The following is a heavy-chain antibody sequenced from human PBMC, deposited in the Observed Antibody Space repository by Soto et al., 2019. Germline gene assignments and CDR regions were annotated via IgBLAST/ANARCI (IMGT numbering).Heavy chain of an antibody. CDR1: GDSVSSDSAT. V-gene: IGHV6-1*01. CDR3: ARDGSGFHWYFDL. Sequence: SQTLSLTCAISGDSVSSDSATWSWIRQSPSRGLEWLGRTYYRSKWYNDYAVSVKSRIAITPDTSKNQLSLHPNSVTPEDTALYFCARDGSGFHWYFDLWGRGTLVTV. D-gene: IGHD6-19*01. J-gene: IGHJ2*01. CDR2: TYYRSKWYN.